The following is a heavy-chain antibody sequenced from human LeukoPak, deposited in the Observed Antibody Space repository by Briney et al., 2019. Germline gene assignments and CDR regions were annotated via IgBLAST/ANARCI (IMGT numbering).Heavy chain of an antibody. CDR3: ARTTYYDFWSGYGFDY. V-gene: IGHV1-18*01. D-gene: IGHD3-3*01. CDR2: ISAYNGNT. Sequence: GASVKVSCKASGYTFTSYGISWVRQAPGQGLEWMGWISAYNGNTNYAQKLQGRVTMTTDTSTSTAYMELRSLRSDDTAVYYCARTTYYDFWSGYGFDYWGQGTLVTVSS. J-gene: IGHJ4*02. CDR1: GYTFTSYG.